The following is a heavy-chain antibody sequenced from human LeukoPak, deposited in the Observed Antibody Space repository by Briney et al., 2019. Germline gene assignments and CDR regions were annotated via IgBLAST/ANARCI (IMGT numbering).Heavy chain of an antibody. CDR3: ARFGAAAGTDY. CDR1: GGSISSYY. D-gene: IGHD6-13*01. Sequence: SETLSLTCTVSGGSISSYYWSWIRQPAGKGLEWIGYVYYSGSTNYNPSLKSRVTISVDTSKNQFSLKLTSMTAADTAVYYCARFGAAAGTDYWGQGTLVTVSS. V-gene: IGHV4-59*01. CDR2: VYYSGST. J-gene: IGHJ4*02.